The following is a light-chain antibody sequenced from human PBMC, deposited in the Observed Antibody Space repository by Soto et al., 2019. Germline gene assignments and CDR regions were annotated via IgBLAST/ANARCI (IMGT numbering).Light chain of an antibody. CDR2: GAS. CDR3: QQYSKWPLT. J-gene: IGKJ4*01. CDR1: QSVDIN. V-gene: IGKV3-15*01. Sequence: EIVLTQSPATLSVSPGERVTLSCRASQSVDINLAWYQQKPGQAPRLLIYGASTRATDMPGRFSGRGAGAEFTLTISSLQSEDFAVYYCQQYSKWPLTFGGGTKVDIK.